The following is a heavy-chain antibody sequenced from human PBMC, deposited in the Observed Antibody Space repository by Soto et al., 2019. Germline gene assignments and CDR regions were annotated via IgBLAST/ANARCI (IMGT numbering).Heavy chain of an antibody. Sequence: EVQLVESGGGLVQPGGSLRLSCAASGFTFSSYAMHWVRQAPGKRLEYVSAISSNGGSTYYAKSVKGRFTISRDNSKNTLYLQMGSLRAEDMAVYYCAIGPGYYFDYWGQGTLVTVSS. CDR1: GFTFSSYA. CDR2: ISSNGGST. J-gene: IGHJ4*02. V-gene: IGHV3-64*01. CDR3: AIGPGYYFDY.